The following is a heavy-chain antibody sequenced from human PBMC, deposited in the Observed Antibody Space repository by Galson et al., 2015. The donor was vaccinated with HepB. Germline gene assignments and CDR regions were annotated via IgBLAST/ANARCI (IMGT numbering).Heavy chain of an antibody. CDR1: GYSFTSYW. Sequence: QSGAEVKKPGESLRISCKGSGYSFTSYWISWVRQMPGKGLEWMGRIDPSDSYTNYSPSFQGHVTISADKSISTAYLQWSSLKASDTAMYYCARHLMVRGVTSGAFDIWGQGTMVTVSS. CDR2: IDPSDSYT. D-gene: IGHD3-10*01. J-gene: IGHJ3*02. V-gene: IGHV5-10-1*01. CDR3: ARHLMVRGVTSGAFDI.